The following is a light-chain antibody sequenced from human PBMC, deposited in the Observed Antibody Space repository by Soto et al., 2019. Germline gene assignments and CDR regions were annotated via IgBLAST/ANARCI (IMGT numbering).Light chain of an antibody. CDR2: LEGSGSY. V-gene: IGLV4-60*02. Sequence: QSVLTQSSSASASLGSSVKLTCTLSSGHSSYIIAWHQQQPGKAPRYLMKLEGSGSYNKGSGVPDRFSGSSSGADRYLTISNLQFEDEADYYSETWDSNILVFGGGTKPTVL. CDR3: ETWDSNILV. J-gene: IGLJ2*01. CDR1: SGHSSYI.